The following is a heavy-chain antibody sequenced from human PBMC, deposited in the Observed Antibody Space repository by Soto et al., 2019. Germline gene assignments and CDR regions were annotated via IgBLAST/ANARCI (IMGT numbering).Heavy chain of an antibody. CDR3: ASGDCSGGRCYSDFDF. V-gene: IGHV1-69*02. CDR2: SVPTLGMA. D-gene: IGHD2-15*01. CDR1: GDTFTDHT. Sequence: QVHLVQSGAEVQKPGSSVKVSCKASGDTFTDHTVTWVRQAPGQGLEWMGRSVPTLGMANYAQTFQGRVTIIADTSMTTAYLELTGLTSDDSAVYYCASGDCSGGRCYSDFDFWGQGTLVTVSS. J-gene: IGHJ4*02.